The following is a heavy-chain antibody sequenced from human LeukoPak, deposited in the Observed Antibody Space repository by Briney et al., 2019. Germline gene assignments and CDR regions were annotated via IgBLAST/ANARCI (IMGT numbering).Heavy chain of an antibody. CDR1: GYTFTSYG. CDR3: ARSLPDVVVIALPEPYNWFDP. D-gene: IGHD2-21*01. Sequence: GASVKVSCKASGYTFTSYGISWVRQAPGQGLEWMGWISAYNGNTNYAQKLQGRVTMTTDTSTSTAYMELRSLRSDDTAVYYCARSLPDVVVIALPEPYNWFDPWGQGTLVTVSS. V-gene: IGHV1-18*01. CDR2: ISAYNGNT. J-gene: IGHJ5*02.